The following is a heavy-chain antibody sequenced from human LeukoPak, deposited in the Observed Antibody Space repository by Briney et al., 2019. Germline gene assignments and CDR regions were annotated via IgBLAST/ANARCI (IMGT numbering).Heavy chain of an antibody. V-gene: IGHV4-4*07. J-gene: IGHJ4*02. CDR3: AREEGYGSGSYSPNFDY. CDR1: GGPISSYY. Sequence: PSETLSLTCTVSGGPISSYYWSWIRQPAGKGLEWIGHIYTSGSTNYNPSLRSRVTMSVDTSKNLFSLKLSSVTAADTAVYYCAREEGYGSGSYSPNFDYWGQGTLVTVSS. D-gene: IGHD3-10*01. CDR2: IYTSGST.